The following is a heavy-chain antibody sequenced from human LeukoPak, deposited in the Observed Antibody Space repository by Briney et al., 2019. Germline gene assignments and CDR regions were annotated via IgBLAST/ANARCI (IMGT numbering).Heavy chain of an antibody. D-gene: IGHD3-10*01. V-gene: IGHV3-21*01. CDR1: GFTFSSYS. Sequence: PGGSLRLSCAASGFTFSSYSMNWVRQAPGKGLEWVSSISSSSSYIYYADSVKGRFTISRDNAKNSLYLQMNSLRAEDTAVYYCARDLNTRRIILSDAFDIWGQGTMVTVSS. CDR2: ISSSSSYI. J-gene: IGHJ3*02. CDR3: ARDLNTRRIILSDAFDI.